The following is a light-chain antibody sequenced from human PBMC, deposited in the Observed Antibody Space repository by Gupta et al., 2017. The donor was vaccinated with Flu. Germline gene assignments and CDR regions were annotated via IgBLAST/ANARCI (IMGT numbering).Light chain of an antibody. V-gene: IGLV3-21*02. CDR1: NIGRKG. CDR2: EES. CDR3: QVWDSHSEQEV. Sequence: GQTARFTCGGNNIGRKGVHWYKKKQGPANVLVGDEESARPSGITERVAGYNAGKTAKRKLSRVEAGDEADYYGQVWDSHSEQEVFGGGTKLTVL. J-gene: IGLJ2*01.